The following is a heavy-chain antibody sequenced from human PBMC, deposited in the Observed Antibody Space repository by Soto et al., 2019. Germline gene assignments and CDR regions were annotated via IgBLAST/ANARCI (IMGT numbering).Heavy chain of an antibody. CDR2: ISYDGSNK. D-gene: IGHD2-21*02. J-gene: IGHJ6*02. CDR1: GFTFSSYA. CDR3: ARDLLSGGGNSIFVLGMDV. V-gene: IGHV3-30-3*01. Sequence: GGSLRLSCAASGFTFSSYAMHWVRQAPGKGLEWVAVISYDGSNKYYADSVKGRFTISRDNSKNTLYLQMNSLRAEDTAVYYCARDLLSGGGNSIFVLGMDVWGQGTTVTVSS.